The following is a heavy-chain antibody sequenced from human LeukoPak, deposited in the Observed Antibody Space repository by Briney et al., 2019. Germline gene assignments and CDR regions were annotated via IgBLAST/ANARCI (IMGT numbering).Heavy chain of an antibody. D-gene: IGHD6-13*01. CDR3: ARIDFNPTAAGAFDI. J-gene: IGHJ3*02. CDR2: IYYTGTT. V-gene: IGHV4-59*01. Sequence: PSETLSLTCTVSGGSIGSYYWTWIRQPPGKGLEWIGYIYYTGTTNDNPSLKSRVTISVDTSKNQFSLKLSSVTAADTAVYYCARIDFNPTAAGAFDIWGQGTMVTVSS. CDR1: GGSIGSYY.